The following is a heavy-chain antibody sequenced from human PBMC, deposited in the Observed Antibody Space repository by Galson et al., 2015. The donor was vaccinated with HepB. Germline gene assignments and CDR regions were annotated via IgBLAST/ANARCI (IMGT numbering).Heavy chain of an antibody. V-gene: IGHV3-30*04. CDR3: AREGRNAYDFFDY. J-gene: IGHJ4*02. CDR2: ISYNGDTQ. Sequence: SLRLSCAVSGFSFRSYTMHWVRQAPGKGLEWMSSISYNGDTQNYVDSVKGRFTTSRDNSKSTLYLQMNGLRPEDTAVYYCAREGRNAYDFFDYWGQGTLVSVSP. CDR1: GFSFRSYT. D-gene: IGHD2-15*01.